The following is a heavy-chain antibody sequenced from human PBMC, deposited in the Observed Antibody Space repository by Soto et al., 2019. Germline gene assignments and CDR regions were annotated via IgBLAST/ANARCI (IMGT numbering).Heavy chain of an antibody. CDR1: GFTFSSYA. V-gene: IGHV3-30-3*01. J-gene: IGHJ4*02. D-gene: IGHD1-26*01. CDR2: ISYDGSNK. CDR3: ARGPSTGIVGATDY. Sequence: QVQLVESGGGVVQPGRSLRLSCAASGFTFSSYAMHWVRQAPGKGLEWVAVISYDGSNKYYADSVKGRFTISRDNSKNTLYLQMNSLRAEDTAVYYCARGPSTGIVGATDYWGQGTLVTVSS.